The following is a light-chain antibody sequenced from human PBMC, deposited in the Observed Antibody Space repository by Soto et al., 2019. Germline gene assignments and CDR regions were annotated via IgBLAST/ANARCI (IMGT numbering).Light chain of an antibody. CDR2: GAS. J-gene: IGKJ4*01. V-gene: IGKV3-20*01. Sequence: EILLTQSPGTLSLSPGDRATLSCRASQSLTNSFLAWYQQKPGQTPRLLIYGASFRATDIPDRFSGSGSGTDFTLTISRLEPEDFAMYFCQQYGRLPLSFGGGTKVEIK. CDR1: QSLTNSF. CDR3: QQYGRLPLS.